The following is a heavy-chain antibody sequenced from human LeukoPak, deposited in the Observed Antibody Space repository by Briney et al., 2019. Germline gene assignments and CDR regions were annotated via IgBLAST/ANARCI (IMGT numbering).Heavy chain of an antibody. Sequence: PGGSLRLACVVSGFSFSSYSMNWVRQAPGKGLEWVSTISSGTGSYIYYADSVRGRFTISRDNAKNSLYLQMNSLRPEDTAVYYCARCSGVFGSSDYWGQGTLVTVSS. CDR2: ISSGTGSYI. J-gene: IGHJ4*02. CDR3: ARCSGVFGSSDY. D-gene: IGHD6-6*01. CDR1: GFSFSSYS. V-gene: IGHV3-21*01.